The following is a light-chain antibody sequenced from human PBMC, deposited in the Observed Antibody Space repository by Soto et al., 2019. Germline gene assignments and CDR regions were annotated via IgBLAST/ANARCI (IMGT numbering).Light chain of an antibody. V-gene: IGKV3-20*01. J-gene: IGKJ1*01. Sequence: EIVLTQSPGNLSLSPGERATLSCRASQSVSSSYLAWYQQKPGQAPRLLIYGASSRATGIPDRFSGSGSGTDLTLTISRLEPEDFAVYYCQQYGSSTTFGQGTKVEIK. CDR3: QQYGSSTT. CDR2: GAS. CDR1: QSVSSSY.